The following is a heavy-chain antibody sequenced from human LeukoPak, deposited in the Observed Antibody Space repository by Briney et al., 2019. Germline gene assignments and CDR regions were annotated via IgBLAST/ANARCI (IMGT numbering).Heavy chain of an antibody. CDR3: ARSVMTGSTTRAFDM. V-gene: IGHV3-30-3*01. J-gene: IGHJ3*02. Sequence: GRSLRLSCAASGFTFSSYAMHWVRQAPGKGLEWVAVISYDGSNKYYADSVKGRFTISRDNSKNTLYLQMNSLRAEDTAVYYCARSVMTGSTTRAFDMWGQGTMVTVSS. CDR2: ISYDGSNK. D-gene: IGHD2/OR15-2a*01. CDR1: GFTFSSYA.